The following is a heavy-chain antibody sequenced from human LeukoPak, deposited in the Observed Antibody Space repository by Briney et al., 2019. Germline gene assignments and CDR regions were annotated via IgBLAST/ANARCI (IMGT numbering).Heavy chain of an antibody. D-gene: IGHD3-22*01. CDR3: ARGYYDSSGLSGFDP. V-gene: IGHV4-59*01. CDR2: IYYSGST. J-gene: IGHJ5*02. Sequence: SETLSLTCTVSGGSISSYYWSWIRQPPGKGLEWIGYIYYSGSTNYNPSLKSRVTISVDTSKNQFSLKLSSVTAADTAVYYCARGYYDSSGLSGFDPWGQGTLVTVSS. CDR1: GGSISSYY.